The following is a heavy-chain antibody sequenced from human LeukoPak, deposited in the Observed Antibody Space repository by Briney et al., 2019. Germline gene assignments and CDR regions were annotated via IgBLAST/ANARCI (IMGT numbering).Heavy chain of an antibody. Sequence: SETLSLTCAVYGGSFSGYYWSWIRQPPGKGLEWIGEINHNGSTNYNPSLKSRVTISVDTSKNQFSLKLSSVTAADTAVYYCARRGALNYDILTGTYNWFDPWGQGTLVTVSS. D-gene: IGHD3-9*01. J-gene: IGHJ5*02. CDR2: INHNGST. V-gene: IGHV4-34*01. CDR1: GGSFSGYY. CDR3: ARRGALNYDILTGTYNWFDP.